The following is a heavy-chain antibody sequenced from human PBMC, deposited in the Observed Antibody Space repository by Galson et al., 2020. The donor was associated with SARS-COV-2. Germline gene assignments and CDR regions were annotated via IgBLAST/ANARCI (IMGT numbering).Heavy chain of an antibody. J-gene: IGHJ4*02. D-gene: IGHD2-21*02. CDR2: INWNGGST. Sequence: GESLKISCAASGFTFDDYGMRWVRQAPGKGLEWVSGINWNGGSTGYADSVKGRFTISRDNAKNSLYLQMNSLRAEDTALYYCASYAYCGGDCYPGWFGYWGQGTLVTVSS. CDR3: ASYAYCGGDCYPGWFGY. V-gene: IGHV3-20*04. CDR1: GFTFDDYG.